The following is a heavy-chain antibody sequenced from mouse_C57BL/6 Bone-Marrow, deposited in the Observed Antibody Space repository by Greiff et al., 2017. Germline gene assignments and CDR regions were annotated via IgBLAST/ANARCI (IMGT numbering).Heavy chain of an antibody. CDR2: IYPGSGNT. V-gene: IGHV1-81*01. D-gene: IGHD2-1*01. Sequence: VKLQESGAELARPGASVKLSCKASGYTFTSYGISWVKQRTGQGLEWIGEIYPGSGNTYYNEKFKGKATLTADKSSSTAYMELRSLTSEASAVYFCASSGGNCYYAMDYWGQGTSVTVSS. J-gene: IGHJ4*01. CDR1: GYTFTSYG. CDR3: ASSGGNCYYAMDY.